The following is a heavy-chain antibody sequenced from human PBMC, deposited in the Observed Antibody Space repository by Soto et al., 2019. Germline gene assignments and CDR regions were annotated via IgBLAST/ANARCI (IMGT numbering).Heavy chain of an antibody. D-gene: IGHD3-16*01. V-gene: IGHV4-4*02. CDR2: VFHSGST. J-gene: IGHJ4*02. CDR1: GDSITNTNW. CDR3: ARDIGMIPDQ. Sequence: QVQLQESGPGLVKPSGTLSLTCAVSGDSITNTNWWSWVRQPPGKGLEWIGEVFHSGSTNYNPSLKSSVTISMDKSKNQFSLKLSSVTAADTAMYYCARDIGMIPDQWGQGILVTVSS.